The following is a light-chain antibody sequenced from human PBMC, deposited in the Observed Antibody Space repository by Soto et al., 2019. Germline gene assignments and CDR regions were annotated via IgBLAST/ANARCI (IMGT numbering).Light chain of an antibody. CDR1: SSDVGAYNF. Sequence: QSALTQPASVSGSPGQSITISCTGTSSDVGAYNFVSWYQHHPNKAPKLMISEVSNRPSGVSNRFSGSNSVNTASLTISGLQAEDEADYYCSSYTSSSTLYVFGTGTKVTVL. V-gene: IGLV2-14*01. J-gene: IGLJ1*01. CDR2: EVS. CDR3: SSYTSSSTLYV.